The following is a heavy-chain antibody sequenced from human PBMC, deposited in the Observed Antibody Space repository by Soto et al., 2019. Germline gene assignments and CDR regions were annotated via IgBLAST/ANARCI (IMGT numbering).Heavy chain of an antibody. J-gene: IGHJ6*02. D-gene: IGHD4-17*01. Sequence: QVQLVESGGGVVQPGRSLRLSCAASGFTFSSYAMHWVRQAPGKGLEWVAVISYDGSNKYYADSVKGRFTISRDNSKNXLXLXMNSLRAEDTAVYYCARDRAPLTDGDYVVVDYGMDVWGPGTTVTVSS. V-gene: IGHV3-30-3*01. CDR1: GFTFSSYA. CDR3: ARDRAPLTDGDYVVVDYGMDV. CDR2: ISYDGSNK.